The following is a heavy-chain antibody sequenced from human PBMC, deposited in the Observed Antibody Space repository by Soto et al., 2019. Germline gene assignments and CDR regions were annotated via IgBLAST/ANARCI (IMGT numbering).Heavy chain of an antibody. J-gene: IGHJ4*02. CDR1: GGSISSSSYY. V-gene: IGHV4-39*01. CDR3: ARHAQPIFGVVTTTTFDY. D-gene: IGHD3-3*01. Sequence: SETLSLTCTVSGGSISSSSYYWGWIRQPPGKGLEWIGSIYYSGSTYYNPSLKSRVTISVDTSKNQFSLKLSSVTAADTAVYYCARHAQPIFGVVTTTTFDYWGQGTLVTVSS. CDR2: IYYSGST.